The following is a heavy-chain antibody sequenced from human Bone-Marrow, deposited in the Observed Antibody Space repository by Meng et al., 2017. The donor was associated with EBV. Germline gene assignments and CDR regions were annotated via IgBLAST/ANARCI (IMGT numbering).Heavy chain of an antibody. D-gene: IGHD3-10*01. Sequence: EVQLLESGGGLVQPGGSLRLSCAASGFTFTGYAVAWVRQAPGKGLDWVSTISAGGDTTYYADSVKGRFTISRDNSKNTMYLQMNGLTAEDTAVYFCAKADGSGRYYKEFYFDSWGQGTLVTVAS. CDR1: GFTFTGYA. J-gene: IGHJ4*02. CDR3: AKADGSGRYYKEFYFDS. V-gene: IGHV3-23*01. CDR2: ISAGGDTT.